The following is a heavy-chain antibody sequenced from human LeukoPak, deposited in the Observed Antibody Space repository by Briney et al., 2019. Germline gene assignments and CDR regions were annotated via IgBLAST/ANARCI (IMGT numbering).Heavy chain of an antibody. CDR1: GDSISSGDYY. J-gene: IGHJ6*03. CDR3: ARGRVSSSTWYSTYYYYFYMDV. D-gene: IGHD6-13*01. V-gene: IGHV4-61*02. CDR2: ISSSGST. Sequence: PSETLSLTCTVSGDSISSGDYYWSWIRRPAGKGLEWIGRISSSGSTNYNPSLKSRVTISVDTSKNQFSLKLSSVTAADTAVYFCARGRVSSSTWYSTYYYYFYMDVWGKGTTVTVSS.